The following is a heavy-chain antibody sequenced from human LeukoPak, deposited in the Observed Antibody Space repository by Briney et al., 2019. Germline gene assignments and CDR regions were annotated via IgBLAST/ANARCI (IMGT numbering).Heavy chain of an antibody. CDR1: GFTFSSYG. V-gene: IGHV3-30*02. D-gene: IGHD3-10*01. CDR2: IRYDGSNK. CDR3: AKDGTYYYGSGSYSYYMDV. J-gene: IGHJ6*03. Sequence: GGSLRLSCAASGFTFSSYGMHWVRQAPGKGLEWVAFIRYDGSNKYYADSVKGRFTISRDNSKNTLYLQMNSLRAEDTAVYYCAKDGTYYYGSGSYSYYMDVWGKGTTVTVSS.